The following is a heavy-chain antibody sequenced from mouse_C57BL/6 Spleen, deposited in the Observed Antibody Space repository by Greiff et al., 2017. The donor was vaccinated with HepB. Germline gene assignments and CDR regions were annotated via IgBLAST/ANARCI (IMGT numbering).Heavy chain of an antibody. Sequence: QVQLQQPGAELVKPGASVKLSCKASGYTFTSYWMHWVKQRPGQGLEWIGMIHPNSGSTNYNEKFKSKATLTVDKSSSTAYMQRSSLTSEDSAVYYCSTVLRGDYYAMDYWGQGTSVTVSS. CDR3: STVLRGDYYAMDY. D-gene: IGHD1-1*01. CDR1: GYTFTSYW. V-gene: IGHV1-64*01. CDR2: IHPNSGST. J-gene: IGHJ4*01.